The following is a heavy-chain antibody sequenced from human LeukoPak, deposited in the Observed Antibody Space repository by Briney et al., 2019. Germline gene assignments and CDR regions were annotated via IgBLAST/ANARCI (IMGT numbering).Heavy chain of an antibody. V-gene: IGHV4-31*03. CDR1: GGSISSGCYY. J-gene: IGHJ5*02. CDR3: ARGHYCSSTSCYGNWFDP. D-gene: IGHD2-2*01. Sequence: PSQTLSLTCTVSGGSISSGCYYWSWIRQHPGKGLEWIGYIYYSGGTYYNPSLKSRVTISVDTSKNQFSLKLSSVTAADTAVYYCARGHYCSSTSCYGNWFDPWGQGTLVTVSS. CDR2: IYYSGGT.